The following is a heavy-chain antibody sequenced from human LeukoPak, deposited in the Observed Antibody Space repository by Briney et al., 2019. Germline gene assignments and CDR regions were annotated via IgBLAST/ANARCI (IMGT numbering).Heavy chain of an antibody. V-gene: IGHV1-69*06. J-gene: IGHJ6*03. CDR2: IIPIFGTA. CDR1: GGTFSSYA. Sequence: AASVKVSCKASGGTFSSYAISWVRQAPGQGLEWMGGIIPIFGTANYAQKFQGRVTITADKSTSTAYMELSSLRSEDTAVYYCARDQGLGSSWYQRHYYYYYMDVWGKGTTVTVSS. CDR3: ARDQGLGSSWYQRHYYYYYMDV. D-gene: IGHD6-13*01.